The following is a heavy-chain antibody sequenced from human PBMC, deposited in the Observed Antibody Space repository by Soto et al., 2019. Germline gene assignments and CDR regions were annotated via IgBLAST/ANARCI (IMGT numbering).Heavy chain of an antibody. CDR1: GGTFSSYA. V-gene: IGHV1-69*01. Sequence: QVQLVQSGAEVKKPGSSVKVSCKASGGTFSSYAISWVRQAPGQGLEWMGGIIPIFATGNYAQKFQGRVTVTADESTSTTYMELSSLRAAGTAVYYCARGGIAARSFDSWGQGNLVSVSS. D-gene: IGHD6-25*01. J-gene: IGHJ4*02. CDR2: IIPIFATG. CDR3: ARGGIAARSFDS.